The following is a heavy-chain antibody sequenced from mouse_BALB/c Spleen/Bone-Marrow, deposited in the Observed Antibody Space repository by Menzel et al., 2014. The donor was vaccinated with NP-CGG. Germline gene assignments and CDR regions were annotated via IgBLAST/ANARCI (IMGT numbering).Heavy chain of an antibody. CDR2: ISTYYGDA. CDR3: ARSDGFDY. V-gene: IGHV1S137*01. CDR1: GYTFTDYA. D-gene: IGHD2-3*01. J-gene: IGHJ2*01. Sequence: QVQLQQSGAELVRPGVSVKISCKGSGYTFTDYALHWVKQSHAKSLEWIGIISTYYGDASYNQKFKGKATMTVDKSSSTAYMELARLTSEYSAIYYCARSDGFDYWGQGTTLTVSS.